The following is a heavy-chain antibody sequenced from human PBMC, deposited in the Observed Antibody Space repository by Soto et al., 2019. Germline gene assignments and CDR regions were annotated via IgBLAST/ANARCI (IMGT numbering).Heavy chain of an antibody. V-gene: IGHV4-4*02. J-gene: IGHJ5*02. D-gene: IGHD2-8*01. Sequence: QVQLQESGPRLVKPSGTLSLTGAVSSGSIDHVYWWSWVRQSPGKGLEWIGETSHDGVTNYNPSPEGPVTLSMEKSKNQFYLELNSVTAPDTAMYYCARHGDCTSPGCIVGWFDTWGPGTLVTVS. CDR1: SGSIDHVYW. CDR3: ARHGDCTSPGCIVGWFDT. CDR2: TSHDGVT.